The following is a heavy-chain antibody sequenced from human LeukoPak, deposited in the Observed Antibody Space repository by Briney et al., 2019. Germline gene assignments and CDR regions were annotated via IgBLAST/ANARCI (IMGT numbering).Heavy chain of an antibody. CDR2: IFYSGST. D-gene: IGHD6-19*01. Sequence: PSETLSLTCSVSGDSISSGDYYWSWIRQHPGRGLEWIGNIFYSGSTFYNPSLKSRVTISVDTSKNQFSLKLSSVTAADTAVYYCAIAVAGTDRKRYFDYWGQGTLVTVSS. CDR3: AIAVAGTDRKRYFDY. CDR1: GDSISSGDYY. V-gene: IGHV4-30-4*08. J-gene: IGHJ4*02.